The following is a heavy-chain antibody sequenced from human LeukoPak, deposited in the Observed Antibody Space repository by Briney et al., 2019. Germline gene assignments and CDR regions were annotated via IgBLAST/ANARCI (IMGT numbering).Heavy chain of an antibody. D-gene: IGHD6-13*01. Sequence: SETLSLTCTVSGGSISSYYWSWIRQPPGKGLEWIGYIYYSGSTNYNPSLKSRVTISVDTSKNQFSLKLSSVTAADTAVYYCARDRFVSSSWYYFDYWGQGTLVTVSS. J-gene: IGHJ4*02. V-gene: IGHV4-59*01. CDR3: ARDRFVSSSWYYFDY. CDR2: IYYSGST. CDR1: GGSISSYY.